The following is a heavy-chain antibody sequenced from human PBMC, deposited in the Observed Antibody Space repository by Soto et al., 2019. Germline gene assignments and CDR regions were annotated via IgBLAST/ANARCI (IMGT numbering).Heavy chain of an antibody. CDR3: ARHPDTAHTTDFDF. CDR1: GYSFTSHW. J-gene: IGHJ4*02. V-gene: IGHV5-51*01. Sequence: RGESLKISCKGSGYSFTSHWIGWVRQMPGKGLDWMGIIYPGDSDTRYSPSSQGQVTISADKSINTAYLQWSSLKASDTAMYYCARHPDTAHTTDFDFWGQGTLVTV. D-gene: IGHD5-18*01. CDR2: IYPGDSDT.